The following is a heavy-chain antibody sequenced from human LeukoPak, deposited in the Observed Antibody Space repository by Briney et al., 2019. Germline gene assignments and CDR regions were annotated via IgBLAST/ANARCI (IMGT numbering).Heavy chain of an antibody. J-gene: IGHJ3*02. CDR2: FDPEDGET. CDR3: ATAAGATDAFDI. D-gene: IGHD1-26*01. CDR1: GYTLTELS. V-gene: IGHV1-24*01. Sequence: ASVKVSCKVSGYTLTELSMYWVRQAPGKGLEWMGGFDPEDGETIYAQKFQGRVTMTEDTSTDTAYMELSSLRSEDTAVHYCATAAGATDAFDIWGQGTMVTVSS.